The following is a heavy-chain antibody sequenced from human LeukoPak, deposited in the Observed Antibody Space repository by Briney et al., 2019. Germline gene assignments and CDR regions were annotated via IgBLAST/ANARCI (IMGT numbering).Heavy chain of an antibody. CDR2: ISSSSSYI. CDR1: GFTFSDYY. Sequence: GGSLRLSCAASGFTFSDYYMSWVRQAPGKGLEWVSSISSSSSYIYYADSVKGRFTISRDNAKNSLYLQMNSLRAEDTAVYYCARASYGHMAYWGQGTLVTVSS. CDR3: ARASYGHMAY. D-gene: IGHD2-21*01. J-gene: IGHJ4*02. V-gene: IGHV3-21*01.